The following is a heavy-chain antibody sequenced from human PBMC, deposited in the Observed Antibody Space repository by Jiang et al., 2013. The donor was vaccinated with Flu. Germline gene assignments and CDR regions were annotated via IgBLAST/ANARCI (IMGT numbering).Heavy chain of an antibody. CDR2: ISYDGSNK. J-gene: IGHJ4*02. CDR3: ARVSLGDYIDY. Sequence: SGFTFSSYAMHWVRQAPGKGLEWVAVISYDGSNKYYADSVKGRFTISRDNSKNTLYLQMNSLRAEDTAVYYCARVSLGDYIDYWGQGTLVTVSS. D-gene: IGHD4-17*01. CDR1: GFTFSSYA. V-gene: IGHV3-30-3*01.